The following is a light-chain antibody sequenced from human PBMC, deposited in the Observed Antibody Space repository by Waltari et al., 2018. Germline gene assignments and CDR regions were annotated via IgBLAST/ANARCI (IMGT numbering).Light chain of an antibody. J-gene: IGKJ4*01. CDR2: TAS. CDR3: QQSYSAPPT. CDR1: QSISNY. Sequence: DIQMTQSPSSLSASVGDRVTITCRASQSISNYLNWFQHKPGKAPKLLIYTASSLQSGASSRFSGSGSGTDFTLTISSLQPEDFATYYCQQSYSAPPTFGGGTK. V-gene: IGKV1-39*01.